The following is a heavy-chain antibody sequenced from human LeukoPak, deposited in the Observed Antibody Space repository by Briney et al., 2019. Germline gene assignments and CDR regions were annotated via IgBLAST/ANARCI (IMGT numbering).Heavy chain of an antibody. CDR2: INHSGST. CDR3: ARAWITMVRGHFYYYYGMDV. Sequence: PSETLSLTCAVYGGSFSGYYWSWIRQPPGKGLEWIGEINHSGSTNYNPSLKSRVTISVDTSKNQFSLKLSSVTAADTAVYYCARAWITMVRGHFYYYYGMDVWGQGTTVTVSS. J-gene: IGHJ6*02. V-gene: IGHV4-34*01. D-gene: IGHD3-10*01. CDR1: GGSFSGYY.